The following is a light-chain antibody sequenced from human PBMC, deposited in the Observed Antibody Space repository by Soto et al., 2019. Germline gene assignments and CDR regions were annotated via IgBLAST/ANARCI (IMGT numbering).Light chain of an antibody. Sequence: QSVLTQPPSASETPGQTVSISCSGSNSNIASNTVNWYQHLPGTAPKLLIYYKNQRPSGVPDRFSGSKSGTSASLAISGLQSEDESDYYCAAWDDTLTRYVFGTGTKVTVL. CDR2: YKN. J-gene: IGLJ1*01. V-gene: IGLV1-44*01. CDR3: AAWDDTLTRYV. CDR1: NSNIASNT.